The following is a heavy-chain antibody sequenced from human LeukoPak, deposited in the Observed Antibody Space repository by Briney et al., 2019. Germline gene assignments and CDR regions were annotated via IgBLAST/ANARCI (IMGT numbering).Heavy chain of an antibody. CDR2: ISSSSSYI. CDR3: ARDPLDYDFWSGYPHYYFDY. V-gene: IGHV3-21*01. J-gene: IGHJ4*02. Sequence: GGSLRLSCAASGFTFSSYSMNWVRQAPGKGLEWVSSISSSSSYIYYADSVKGRFTISRDNAKNSLYLQMNSLRAEDTAVYYCARDPLDYDFWSGYPHYYFDYWGQGTLVTVSS. CDR1: GFTFSSYS. D-gene: IGHD3-3*01.